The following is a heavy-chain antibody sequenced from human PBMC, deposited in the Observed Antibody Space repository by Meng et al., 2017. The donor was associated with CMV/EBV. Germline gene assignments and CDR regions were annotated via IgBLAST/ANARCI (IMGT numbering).Heavy chain of an antibody. CDR1: GFTFSNAW. D-gene: IGHD2-8*01. CDR2: IKSKTDGGTT. V-gene: IGHV3-15*01. CDR3: TTDQEWDY. J-gene: IGHJ4*02. Sequence: GESLKISCAASGFTFSNAWMSWVHQAPGKGLEWVGRIKSKTDGGTTDYAAPVKGRFTISRDDSKNTLYLQMNSLKTEDTVVYYCTTDQEWDYWGQGTLVTVSS.